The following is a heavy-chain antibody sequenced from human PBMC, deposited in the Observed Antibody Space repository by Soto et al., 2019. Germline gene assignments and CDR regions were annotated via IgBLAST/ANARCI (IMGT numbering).Heavy chain of an antibody. D-gene: IGHD4-17*01. CDR1: GYTFTGYY. V-gene: IGHV1-2*04. CDR2: INPNSGGT. Sequence: QVQLVQSGAEVKKPGASVKVSCKASGYTFTGYYMHWVRQAPGQGLEWMGWINPNSGGTNYAQKFQGWVXXTXDXXISTAYMELNRLRSDDTAVYYCARGLTTVTNPVGYWGQGTLVTVSS. J-gene: IGHJ4*02. CDR3: ARGLTTVTNPVGY.